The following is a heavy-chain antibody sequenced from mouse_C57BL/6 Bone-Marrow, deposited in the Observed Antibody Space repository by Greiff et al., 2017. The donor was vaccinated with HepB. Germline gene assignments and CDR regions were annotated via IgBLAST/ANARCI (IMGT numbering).Heavy chain of an antibody. CDR3: ARGGEIYYGFDY. V-gene: IGHV3-6*01. CDR2: ISYDGSN. J-gene: IGHJ2*01. D-gene: IGHD2-2*01. Sequence: EVKLMESGPGLVKPSQSLSLTCSVTGYSITSGYYWNWIRQFPGNKLEWMGYISYDGSNNYNPSLKNRISITRDTSKNQFFLKLNSVTTEDTATYYCARGGEIYYGFDYWGQGTTLTVSS. CDR1: GYSITSGYY.